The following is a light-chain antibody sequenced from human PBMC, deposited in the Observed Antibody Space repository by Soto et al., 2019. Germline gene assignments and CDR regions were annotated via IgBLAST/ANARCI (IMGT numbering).Light chain of an antibody. Sequence: QSVLTQPPSGSGAPGQRVTISFTGSSSNIGAGYDVHWYQQLPGTAPKPLIYGNSNRPSGVPDRFSGSKSGTSASLAITGLQAEDEADYYCQSYDSSLNGVVFVGGTKLTVL. CDR1: SSNIGAGYD. CDR2: GNS. V-gene: IGLV1-40*01. CDR3: QSYDSSLNGVV. J-gene: IGLJ2*01.